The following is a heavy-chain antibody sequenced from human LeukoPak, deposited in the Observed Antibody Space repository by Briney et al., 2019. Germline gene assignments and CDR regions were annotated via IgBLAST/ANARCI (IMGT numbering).Heavy chain of an antibody. V-gene: IGHV3-21*01. CDR3: ARGDRSAVFDY. D-gene: IGHD6-13*01. J-gene: IGHJ4*02. CDR1: GFTFSSYS. Sequence: PGGSLRLSCAASGFTFSSYSMNWVRQAPGKGLEWVSSISSSSSYIYYADSVKGRFTISRENTKNSLFLQMNSLRAEDTAIYYCARGDRSAVFDYWGQGSLVTVSS. CDR2: ISSSSSYI.